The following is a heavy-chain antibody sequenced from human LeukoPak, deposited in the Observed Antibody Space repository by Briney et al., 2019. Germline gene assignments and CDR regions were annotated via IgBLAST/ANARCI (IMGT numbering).Heavy chain of an antibody. CDR3: SRQPDIAPLSSLKY. V-gene: IGHV4-59*08. J-gene: IGHJ4*02. CDR1: GGSVSSYY. CDR2: IYYSGST. Sequence: SETLSLTCTVSGGSVSSYYWSWIRQTPGKGLEWIGDIYYSGSTNYNPSLKSRVTISVDTSKNQFSLKLSSVTAADTAVYYWSRQPDIAPLSSLKYWGQGTLVTVSS. D-gene: IGHD6-13*01.